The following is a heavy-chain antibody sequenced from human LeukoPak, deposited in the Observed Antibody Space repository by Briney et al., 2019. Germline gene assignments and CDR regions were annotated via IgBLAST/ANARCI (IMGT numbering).Heavy chain of an antibody. CDR2: ISGSGGST. V-gene: IGHV3-23*01. D-gene: IGHD4-23*01. CDR3: ARVHTVVTPFDS. Sequence: GGTLRLSCAASRFTFSSYGMSWVRQAPGKGLEWVSAISGSGGSTYYADSVKGRFTISRDNSKNTLYLQMNSLRAEDTAVYYCARVHTVVTPFDSWGQGTLVTVSS. J-gene: IGHJ4*02. CDR1: RFTFSSYG.